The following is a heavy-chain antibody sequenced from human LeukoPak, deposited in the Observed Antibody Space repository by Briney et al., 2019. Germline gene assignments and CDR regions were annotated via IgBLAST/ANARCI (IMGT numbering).Heavy chain of an antibody. J-gene: IGHJ4*02. V-gene: IGHV4-34*01. D-gene: IGHD5-24*01. CDR3: ARGQLGDAYNFEY. CDR2: INHSGST. Sequence: PSETLSLTCAVYGGSFSGYYWSWLRQPPGRGLEWIGEINHSGSTNYNPPLKSRVTISVDTSKNQFSLKLSSVTAADTAVYYCARGQLGDAYNFEYWGQGTVVTVSS. CDR1: GGSFSGYY.